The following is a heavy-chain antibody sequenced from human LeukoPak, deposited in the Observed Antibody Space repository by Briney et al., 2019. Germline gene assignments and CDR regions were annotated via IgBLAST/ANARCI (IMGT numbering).Heavy chain of an antibody. CDR3: ARQTPRRSPNDYYFDY. CDR2: IRYDGSAA. CDR1: GFTFNSYS. D-gene: IGHD1-1*01. Sequence: GGSLRLSCAASGFTFNSYSMHWVRQAPGKGLEWVAYIRYDGSAAYYADSVRGRFTITRDNSKNTLYLQMNSLRPEDTAVYFCARQTPRRSPNDYYFDYWGQGTLVTVSS. V-gene: IGHV3-30*04. J-gene: IGHJ4*02.